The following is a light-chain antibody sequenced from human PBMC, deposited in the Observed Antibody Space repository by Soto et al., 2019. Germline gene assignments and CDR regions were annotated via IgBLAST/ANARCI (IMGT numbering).Light chain of an antibody. CDR2: AAS. V-gene: IGKV3-20*01. J-gene: IGKJ4*01. Sequence: EIVLTQSPGTLYLSPGERATLSCRASQSVSSNYLAWYQQKRGQAPRLLSYAASARATGIPDRFSGSGSGTDFTLTISRLEPEDFAVYYCQHYGSSSLTFGGGTKVDIK. CDR3: QHYGSSSLT. CDR1: QSVSSNY.